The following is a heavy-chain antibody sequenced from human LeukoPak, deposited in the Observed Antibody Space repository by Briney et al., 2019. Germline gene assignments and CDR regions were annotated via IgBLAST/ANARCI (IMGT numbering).Heavy chain of an antibody. D-gene: IGHD2-15*01. J-gene: IGHJ6*02. V-gene: IGHV4-34*01. CDR1: GGSFSGYY. CDR3: ARSRGYCSGGSCYSRGYYYYGMDV. Sequence: SETLSLTCAVHGGSFSGYYWSWIRQPPGKGLEWIGEINHSGSTNYNPSLKSRVTISVDTSKNQFSLKLSSVTAADTAVYYCARSRGYCSGGSCYSRGYYYYGMDVWGQGTTVTVSS. CDR2: INHSGST.